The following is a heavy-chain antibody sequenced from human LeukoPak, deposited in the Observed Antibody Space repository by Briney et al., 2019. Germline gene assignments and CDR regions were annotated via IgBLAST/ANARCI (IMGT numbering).Heavy chain of an antibody. Sequence: GESLKISCKGSGYSFTTYWIGWVRQIPGKGLEWMGILYPGDSHTRYSPSSQGQVTFSVDKSISTAYLQWRSLKASDTAMYYCARPRRAERDEDFWGQGTLVTVSS. J-gene: IGHJ4*02. CDR1: GYSFTTYW. D-gene: IGHD1-1*01. CDR2: LYPGDSHT. V-gene: IGHV5-51*01. CDR3: ARPRRAERDEDF.